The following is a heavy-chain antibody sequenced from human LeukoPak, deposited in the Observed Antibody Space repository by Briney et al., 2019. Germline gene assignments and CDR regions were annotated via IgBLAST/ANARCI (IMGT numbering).Heavy chain of an antibody. V-gene: IGHV4-30-2*01. J-gene: IGHJ4*02. Sequence: PSETLSLTCAVSGGSISSGGYSWSWIRQPPGKGLEWIGYVYHSGSTYYNPSLKSRVTISVDRSKNQFSLKLSSVTAADTAVYYCARGGYSSSGPFDYWGQGTLVTVSS. CDR1: GGSISSGGYS. D-gene: IGHD6-6*01. CDR3: ARGGYSSSGPFDY. CDR2: VYHSGST.